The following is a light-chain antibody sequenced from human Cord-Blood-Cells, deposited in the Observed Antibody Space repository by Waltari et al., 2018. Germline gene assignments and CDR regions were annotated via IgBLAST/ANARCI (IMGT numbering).Light chain of an antibody. CDR1: ISDVGGYNS. CDR3: SSYTSSSTLV. Sequence: QFALTQPDSVSGSPGQSNTLSCTGTISDVGGYNSVPWYQQHPGKAPKLMIYDVSNRPSGVSKRFSGSKSGNTASLTISGLQAEDEADYYCSSYTSSSTLVFGGGTKLTVL. CDR2: DVS. V-gene: IGLV2-14*03. J-gene: IGLJ3*02.